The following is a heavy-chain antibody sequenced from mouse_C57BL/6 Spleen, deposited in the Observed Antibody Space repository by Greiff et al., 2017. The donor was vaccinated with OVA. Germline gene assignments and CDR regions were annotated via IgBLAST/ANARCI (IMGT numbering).Heavy chain of an antibody. J-gene: IGHJ1*03. V-gene: IGHV2-2*01. CDR1: GFSLTSYG. CDR2: IWSGGST. Sequence: QVQLQQSGPGLVQPSQSLSITCTVSGFSLTSYGVHWVRQSPGKGLEWLGVIWSGGSTDYNAAFISRLSISKDNSKSQVFFKMNSLQAYDTAIYYCARNYYYGYWYFDVWGTGTTVTVSS. D-gene: IGHD1-1*01. CDR3: ARNYYYGYWYFDV.